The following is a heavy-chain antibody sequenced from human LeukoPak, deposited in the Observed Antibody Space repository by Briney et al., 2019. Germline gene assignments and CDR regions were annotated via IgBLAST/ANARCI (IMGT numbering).Heavy chain of an antibody. Sequence: SQTLSLTCTVSGGSISSGGYYWSWIRQHPGKGLEWLGYIYYSGSTYYNPSLKSRVTISVDTSKNQFSLKLSSVTAADTAVYYCASSAAPGIAAAGKYFQHWGQGTLVTVSS. J-gene: IGHJ1*01. CDR2: IYYSGST. CDR3: ASSAAPGIAAAGKYFQH. V-gene: IGHV4-31*03. D-gene: IGHD6-13*01. CDR1: GGSISSGGYY.